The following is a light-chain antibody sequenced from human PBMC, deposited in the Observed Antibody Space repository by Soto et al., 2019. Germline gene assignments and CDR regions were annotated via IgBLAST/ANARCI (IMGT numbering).Light chain of an antibody. V-gene: IGLV2-14*01. CDR2: DVR. Sequence: QSALTQPASVSGSPGQSITISCAGTSSDVGGYNFVSWYQQHPGKAPKLMIYDVRDRPSGVSNRFSGSKSGNTASLTISGLQAEDEADDYCSSYTSSSTNYVFGTGTKLTVL. J-gene: IGLJ1*01. CDR3: SSYTSSSTNYV. CDR1: SSDVGGYNF.